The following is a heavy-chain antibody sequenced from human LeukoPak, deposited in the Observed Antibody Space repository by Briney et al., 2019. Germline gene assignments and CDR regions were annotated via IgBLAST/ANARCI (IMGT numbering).Heavy chain of an antibody. D-gene: IGHD2-15*01. Sequence: GGSLRLSCVASGFSFSSYSIHWVRRVPGKGLEWVAVMSVNGVNKYYADSVRGRFTVSRDISKNTQFLQMNSLRFEDTAVYFCVRESCSGGSCTYDPFDIWATGRWSPSLQ. CDR2: MSVNGVNK. CDR1: GFSFSSYS. V-gene: IGHV3-30-3*01. CDR3: VRESCSGGSCTYDPFDI. J-gene: IGHJ3*02.